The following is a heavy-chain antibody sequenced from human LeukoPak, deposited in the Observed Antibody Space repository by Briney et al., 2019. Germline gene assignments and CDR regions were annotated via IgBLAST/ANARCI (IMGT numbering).Heavy chain of an antibody. CDR2: ISGSGGST. J-gene: IGHJ4*02. D-gene: IGHD3/OR15-3a*01. CDR1: GFTFSSYA. Sequence: GGSLRLSCAASGFTFSSYAMSWVRQAPGKGLEWVSAISGSGGSTYYADSVKGRFTISRDNSKNTLYLQMNSLRAEDTAVYYCARPTSAVRTGDYWGQGTLVTVSS. CDR3: ARPTSAVRTGDY. V-gene: IGHV3-23*01.